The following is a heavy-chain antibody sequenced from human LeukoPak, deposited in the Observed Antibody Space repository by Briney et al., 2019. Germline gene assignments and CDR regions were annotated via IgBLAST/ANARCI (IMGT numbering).Heavy chain of an antibody. D-gene: IGHD3-10*01. Sequence: GGSLRLSCAASGFTFSSYSMNWVRQAPGKGLEWVSSISSSSSYIYYADSVKGRFTISRDNAKNSLYLQMNSLRAEDTAIYYCATDSYVSGSYYRLFYWGQGTLVTVSS. CDR2: ISSSSSYI. J-gene: IGHJ4*02. CDR3: ATDSYVSGSYYRLFY. CDR1: GFTFSSYS. V-gene: IGHV3-21*01.